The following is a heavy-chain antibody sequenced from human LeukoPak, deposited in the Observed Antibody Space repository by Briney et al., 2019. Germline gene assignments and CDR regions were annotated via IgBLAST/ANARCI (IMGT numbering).Heavy chain of an antibody. CDR1: GYTFTGYY. V-gene: IGHV1-2*02. CDR2: INPNSGGT. D-gene: IGHD4-23*01. CDR3: ARDRLLRWKKGNWFDP. J-gene: IGHJ5*02. Sequence: GASVKVSCKASGYTFTGYYMHWVRQAPGQGLEWMGWINPNSGGTNYAQKFQGRVTMTRDTSISTAYMELSRLRSDDTAVYYCARDRLLRWKKGNWFDPWGQGTLVTVSS.